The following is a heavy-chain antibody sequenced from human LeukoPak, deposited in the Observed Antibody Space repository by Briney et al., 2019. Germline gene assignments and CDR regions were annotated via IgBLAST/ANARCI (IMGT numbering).Heavy chain of an antibody. D-gene: IGHD3-10*02. CDR3: ARDRYYVPDY. CDR2: IHSDGIST. CDR1: GFTCSNTW. J-gene: IGHJ4*02. V-gene: IGHV3-74*03. Sequence: PGGSLRLSCAASGFTCSNTWMHWVRQAPGKGLVWVSRIHSDGISTTYADSVKGRFTISRDNAKNTLYLQMNSLRAEDTAVYYCARDRYYVPDYWGQGTLVTVSS.